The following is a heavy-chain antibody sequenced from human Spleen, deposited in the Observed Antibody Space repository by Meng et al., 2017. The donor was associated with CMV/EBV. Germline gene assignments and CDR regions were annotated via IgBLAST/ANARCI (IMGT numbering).Heavy chain of an antibody. D-gene: IGHD3-16*01. CDR3: ARTVSGLWGFNY. J-gene: IGHJ4*02. Sequence: KAAGKTYTNYYIHGVRQETGQGSEWMGISNNRGGSKKNEENLEGRVTMNRDTSTDTVYMELSSLTSEDTAVYYCARTVSGLWGFNYWGQGTLVTVSS. CDR2: SNNRGGSK. V-gene: IGHV1-46*01. CDR1: GKTYTNYY.